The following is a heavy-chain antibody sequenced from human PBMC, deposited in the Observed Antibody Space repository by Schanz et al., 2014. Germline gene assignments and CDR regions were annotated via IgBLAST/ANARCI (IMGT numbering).Heavy chain of an antibody. V-gene: IGHV3-21*01. CDR3: LAPDYGMDV. Sequence: EVQLVESGGGLVKPGGSLRLSCAASTSIFNHAWMSWVRQAPGRGLEWVSSISTSGTYMYIADSLKGRLTISRDDAKKSMYLQMNNLRAEDTAVYYCLAPDYGMDVWGQGTTVTVSS. CDR2: ISTSGTYM. J-gene: IGHJ6*02. CDR1: TSIFNHAW.